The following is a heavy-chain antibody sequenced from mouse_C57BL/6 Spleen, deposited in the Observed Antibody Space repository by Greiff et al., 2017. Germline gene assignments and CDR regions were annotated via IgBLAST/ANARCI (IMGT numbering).Heavy chain of an antibody. V-gene: IGHV3-1*01. CDR1: GYSITSGYD. CDR2: ISYSGST. D-gene: IGHD3-2*02. J-gene: IGHJ3*01. CDR3: ARGDSSGTAWFAY. Sequence: EVKLQESGPGMVKPSQSLSLTCTVTGYSITSGYDWHWIRHFPGNKLEWMGYISYSGSTNYNPSLKSRISITHDTSKNHFFLKLNSVTTEDTATYYCARGDSSGTAWFAYWGQGTLVTVSA.